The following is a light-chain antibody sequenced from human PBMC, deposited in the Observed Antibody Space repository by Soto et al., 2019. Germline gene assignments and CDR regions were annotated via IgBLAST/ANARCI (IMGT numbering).Light chain of an antibody. CDR2: GAS. Sequence: EIVLTQSPGTLSLSPGERATLSCRASQSVSSSYLAWYLQKPGQAPRLLIYGASTRATGIPDRFSGSASGTDFTLTISRLDPEDFAVYYCQQYDRSAPGPTFGPGTKVDLK. CDR3: QQYDRSAPGPT. V-gene: IGKV3-20*01. J-gene: IGKJ3*01. CDR1: QSVSSSY.